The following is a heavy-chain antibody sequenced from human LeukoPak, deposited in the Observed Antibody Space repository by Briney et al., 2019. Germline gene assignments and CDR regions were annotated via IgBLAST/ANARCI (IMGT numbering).Heavy chain of an antibody. CDR3: ARIVAGTFSDY. V-gene: IGHV4-59*01. CDR2: VYYSGST. D-gene: IGHD6-19*01. CDR1: GGSISSYY. J-gene: IGHJ4*02. Sequence: SETLSLTCTVSGGSISSYYWSWIRQPPGKGLEWIGYVYYSGSTNYNPSLKSRVIISVDTSKNQFSLKLSSVTGADTAVYDCARIVAGTFSDYWGQGTRVTVSS.